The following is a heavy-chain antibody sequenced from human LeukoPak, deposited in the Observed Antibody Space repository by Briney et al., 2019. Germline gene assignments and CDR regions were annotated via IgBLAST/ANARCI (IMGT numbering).Heavy chain of an antibody. CDR3: ARQERWELLYYYGMDV. J-gene: IGHJ6*02. CDR2: ISSSGSTI. V-gene: IGHV3-11*01. CDR1: GFTFSDYY. D-gene: IGHD1-26*01. Sequence: AGGPLRLSCAASGFTFSDYYMSWIRQAPGKGLEWVSYISSSGSTIYYADSVKGRFTISRDNAKNSLYLQMNSLRAEDTAVYYCARQERWELLYYYGMDVWGQGTTVTVSS.